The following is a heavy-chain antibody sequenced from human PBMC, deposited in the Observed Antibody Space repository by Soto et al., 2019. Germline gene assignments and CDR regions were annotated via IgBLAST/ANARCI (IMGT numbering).Heavy chain of an antibody. Sequence: ASVKVSCKASGYTFTSYDINWVRQATGQGLEWMGWMNPNSGNTGYAQKFQGRVTMTRNTSISTAYMELSSLRSEDTAVYYCARATPGYSTPLFNPGEVLYYYYMDVWGKGTTVTVSS. CDR2: MNPNSGNT. CDR3: ARATPGYSTPLFNPGEVLYYYYMDV. J-gene: IGHJ6*03. D-gene: IGHD6-13*01. CDR1: GYTFTSYD. V-gene: IGHV1-8*01.